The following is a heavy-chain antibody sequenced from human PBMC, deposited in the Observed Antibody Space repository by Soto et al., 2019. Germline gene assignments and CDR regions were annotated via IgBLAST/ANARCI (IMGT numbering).Heavy chain of an antibody. D-gene: IGHD4-4*01. J-gene: IGHJ6*02. V-gene: IGHV1-69*13. CDR1: GGTFSSYA. Sequence: SVEVSCKASGGTFSSYAISWVRQAPGQGLEWMGGIIPIFGTANYAQKFQGRVTITADESTSTAYMELSSLRSEDTAVYYCASKEGWATVTSYGMDVWGQGTTVTVSS. CDR2: IIPIFGTA. CDR3: ASKEGWATVTSYGMDV.